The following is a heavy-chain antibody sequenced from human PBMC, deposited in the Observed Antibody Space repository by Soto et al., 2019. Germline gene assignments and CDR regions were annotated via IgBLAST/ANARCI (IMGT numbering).Heavy chain of an antibody. CDR1: GGSISSSNW. CDR2: IYHSGST. J-gene: IGHJ4*02. D-gene: IGHD2-2*01. Sequence: PSETLSLTCAVSGGSISSSNWWSWVRQPPGKALEWIGEIYHSGSTNYNPSLKSRVTISVDTSKNQFSLKLSSVTAADTAVYYCARKVVPAAITHFDYWGQGTRVTVPQ. V-gene: IGHV4-4*02. CDR3: ARKVVPAAITHFDY.